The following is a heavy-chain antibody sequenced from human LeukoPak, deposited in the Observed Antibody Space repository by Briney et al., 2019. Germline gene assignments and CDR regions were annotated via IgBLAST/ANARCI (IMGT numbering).Heavy chain of an antibody. CDR1: GFTFHAYW. Sequence: PGGSLRLSCAASGFTFHAYWMTWVRQAPGKGLEWVANIKQDGSDKYYADSVKGRFAISRDNAKNSLYLQMNTLTVEDTAIYYCARDHMSGHYGYWGQGTLVTVSS. J-gene: IGHJ4*02. CDR2: IKQDGSDK. V-gene: IGHV3-7*01. CDR3: ARDHMSGHYGY.